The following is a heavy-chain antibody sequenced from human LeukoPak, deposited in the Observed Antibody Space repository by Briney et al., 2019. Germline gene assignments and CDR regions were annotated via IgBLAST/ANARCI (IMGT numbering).Heavy chain of an antibody. V-gene: IGHV3-64*01. Sequence: GGSLRLSCAASGFTFSSYAMHWVRQAPGKGLEYVSAISSNGGSTYYANSVKGRFTISRDNSKNTLYLQMGSLRAEDMAVYYCARSDYVWGSYWDYWGQGTLVTVSS. CDR1: GFTFSSYA. CDR3: ARSDYVWGSYWDY. CDR2: ISSNGGST. J-gene: IGHJ4*02. D-gene: IGHD3-16*01.